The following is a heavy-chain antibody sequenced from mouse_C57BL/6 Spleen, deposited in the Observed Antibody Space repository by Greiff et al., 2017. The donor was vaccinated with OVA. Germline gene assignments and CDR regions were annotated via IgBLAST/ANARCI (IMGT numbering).Heavy chain of an antibody. Sequence: VQLQQPGAELVRPGTSVKLSCKASGYTFTSYWMHWVKQRPGQGLEWIGVIDPSDSYTNYNQKFKGKATLTVDTSSSTAYMQLSSLTSEDSAVYYCARSEGSSYRYFDVWGTGTTVTVSS. D-gene: IGHD1-1*01. V-gene: IGHV1-59*01. CDR1: GYTFTSYW. CDR3: ARSEGSSYRYFDV. J-gene: IGHJ1*03. CDR2: IDPSDSYT.